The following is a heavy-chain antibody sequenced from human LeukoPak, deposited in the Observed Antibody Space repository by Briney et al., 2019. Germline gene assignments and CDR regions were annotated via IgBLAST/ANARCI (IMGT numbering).Heavy chain of an antibody. V-gene: IGHV3-9*01. CDR2: INWNSATI. CDR1: GFTFDDYA. Sequence: GGPLRLSCAASGFTFDDYAMHWVRQAPGKGLEWVSSINWNSATIAYADSAKGRFTISRDNAKNSLYLQMNSLRAEDTAFYYCAKDAGYYGSGSGFEYWGQGTLVTVSS. J-gene: IGHJ4*02. D-gene: IGHD3-10*01. CDR3: AKDAGYYGSGSGFEY.